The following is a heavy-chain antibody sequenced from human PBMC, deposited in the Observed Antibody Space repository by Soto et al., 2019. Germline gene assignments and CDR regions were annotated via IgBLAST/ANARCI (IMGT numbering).Heavy chain of an antibody. D-gene: IGHD1-26*01. CDR3: AGHELGSYYEARLFDY. CDR1: GGPISGSS. J-gene: IGHJ4*02. Sequence: SETLSLTCTVSGGPISGSSWSWIRQPPGKGLEWIGYIYYTGGTKYNPSLKGRVTISVDASKSQFSLKLTSVTAADTGFYYCAGHELGSYYEARLFDYWGQGTLVTVSS. CDR2: IYYTGGT. V-gene: IGHV4-59*08.